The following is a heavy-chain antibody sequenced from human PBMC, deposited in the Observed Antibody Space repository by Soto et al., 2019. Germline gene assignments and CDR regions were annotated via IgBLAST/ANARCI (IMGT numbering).Heavy chain of an antibody. CDR2: IKQDGSEK. CDR3: ARVGVVVVAATPYFDY. CDR1: GFTFSSYW. D-gene: IGHD2-15*01. J-gene: IGHJ4*02. Sequence: EVQLVESGGGLVQPGGSLRLSCAASGFTFSSYWMSWVRQAPGKGLEMVANIKQDGSEKYYVDSVKGRFTISRDNAQHSLYLQMNSLRDDDTAVYYCARVGVVVVAATPYFDYWGQGTLVTVSS. V-gene: IGHV3-7*01.